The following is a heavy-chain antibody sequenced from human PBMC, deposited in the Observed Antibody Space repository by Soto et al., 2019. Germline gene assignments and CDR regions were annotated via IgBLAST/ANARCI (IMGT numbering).Heavy chain of an antibody. D-gene: IGHD5-12*01. CDR2: MNPNSVNT. Sequence: QVQLVQSGAEVKKPGASVKVSCKASGYTFTSYDINWVRQATGQGLEWMGWMNPNSVNTGYAQKFQGRVTMTRNTLINTAHLEPGSPRSEDTAVYYCARDKVGMVDYWGQGTLVTVSS. CDR3: ARDKVGMVDY. CDR1: GYTFTSYD. J-gene: IGHJ4*02. V-gene: IGHV1-8*01.